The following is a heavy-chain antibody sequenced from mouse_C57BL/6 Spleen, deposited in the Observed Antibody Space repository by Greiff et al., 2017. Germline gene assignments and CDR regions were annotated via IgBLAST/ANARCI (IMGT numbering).Heavy chain of an antibody. CDR2: IAPSDSYT. CDR3: ARGKPYGMDY. V-gene: IGHV1-50*01. CDR1: GYTFTSYW. Sequence: QVQLQQPGAELVKPGASVKLSCKASGYTFTSYWMQWVKQRPGQGLEWIGEIAPSDSYTNYNQKFKGKATLTVDTSSSTAYMQLSSLTSEDSAVYYCARGKPYGMDYWGQGTSVTVSS. D-gene: IGHD1-1*01. J-gene: IGHJ4*01.